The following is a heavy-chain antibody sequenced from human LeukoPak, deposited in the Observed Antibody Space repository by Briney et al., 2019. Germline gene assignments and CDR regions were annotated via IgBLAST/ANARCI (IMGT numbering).Heavy chain of an antibody. V-gene: IGHV3-48*04. Sequence: GGSLRLSCAASGFTFSSYSMNWVRQAPGKGLEWVSYISSSSSTIYYADSVKGRFTISRDNAKNSLYLQMNSLRAEDTAVYYCAREGITIFGVVIILNYYMDVWGKGTTVTVSS. CDR3: AREGITIFGVVIILNYYMDV. D-gene: IGHD3-3*01. J-gene: IGHJ6*03. CDR1: GFTFSSYS. CDR2: ISSSSSTI.